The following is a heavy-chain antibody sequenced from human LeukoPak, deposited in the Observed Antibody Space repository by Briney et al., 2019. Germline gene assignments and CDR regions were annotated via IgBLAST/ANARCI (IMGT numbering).Heavy chain of an antibody. CDR2: ISGSGGST. CDR3: ASYIAAAGRGFDY. Sequence: GGSLRLSCAASGFTFSSYAMSWVRQAPGKGLEWVSGISGSGGSTYYADSVKGRFTISRDNSKNTLYLQMNSLRAEDTAVYYCASYIAAAGRGFDYWGQGTLVTVFS. CDR1: GFTFSSYA. V-gene: IGHV3-23*01. J-gene: IGHJ4*02. D-gene: IGHD6-13*01.